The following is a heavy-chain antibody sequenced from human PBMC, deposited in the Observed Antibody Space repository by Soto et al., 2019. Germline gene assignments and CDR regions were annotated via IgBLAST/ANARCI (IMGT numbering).Heavy chain of an antibody. D-gene: IGHD2-21*02. V-gene: IGHV1-18*04. CDR2: ISAYNGNT. CDR1: GYTFTSYG. Sequence: ASVKVSCQASGYTFTSYGISWVRQAPGQGLEWMGWISAYNGNTNYAQKLQGRVTMTTDTSTSTAYMELRSLRSDDTAVYYCARRCGGDCDSGHYYYYYGMDVWGQGTTVTVS. CDR3: ARRCGGDCDSGHYYYYYGMDV. J-gene: IGHJ6*02.